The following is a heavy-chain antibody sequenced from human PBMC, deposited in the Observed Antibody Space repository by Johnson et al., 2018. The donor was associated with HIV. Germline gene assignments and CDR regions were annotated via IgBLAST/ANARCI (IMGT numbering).Heavy chain of an antibody. D-gene: IGHD6-19*01. CDR3: AKDLGGYSSGWYGDALDI. CDR1: GFTVSSNY. CDR2: IYSGGST. V-gene: IGHV3-66*02. Sequence: EVQLVESGGGLVQPGGSLRLSCAASGFTVSSNYMSWVRQAPGKGLEWVSVIYSGGSTYYADSVKGRFSISRDNSKNTLYLQMRADDTAVYYCAKDLGGYSSGWYGDALDIWGQGTMVTVSS. J-gene: IGHJ3*02.